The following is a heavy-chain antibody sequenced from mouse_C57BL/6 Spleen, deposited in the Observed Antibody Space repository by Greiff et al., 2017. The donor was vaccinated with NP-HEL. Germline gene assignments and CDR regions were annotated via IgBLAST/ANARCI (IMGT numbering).Heavy chain of an antibody. J-gene: IGHJ2*01. CDR1: GFTFSDAW. Sequence: DVMLVESGGGLVQPGGSMKLSCAASGFTFSDAWMDWVRQSPEKGLEWVAEIRNKANNHATYYAESVKGRFTISRDDSKSSVYLQMNSLRAEDTGIYYCTRPYGNYGFFDYWGQGTTLTVSS. CDR3: TRPYGNYGFFDY. V-gene: IGHV6-6*01. CDR2: IRNKANNHAT. D-gene: IGHD2-1*01.